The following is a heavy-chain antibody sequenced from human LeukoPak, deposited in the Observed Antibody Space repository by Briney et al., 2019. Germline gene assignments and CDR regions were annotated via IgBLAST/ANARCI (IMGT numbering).Heavy chain of an antibody. CDR1: GFIFSDYG. CDR2: ISSSSSTI. D-gene: IGHD4-17*01. V-gene: IGHV3-48*02. CDR3: ARDSHYGDFLFDY. Sequence: GGSLRLSCAASGFIFSDYGMSWVRRAPGKGLEWVSYISSSSSTIYHADSVEGRFTISRDNAKNSLYLQMNSLRDEDTAVYYCARDSHYGDFLFDYWGQGTLVTVPS. J-gene: IGHJ4*02.